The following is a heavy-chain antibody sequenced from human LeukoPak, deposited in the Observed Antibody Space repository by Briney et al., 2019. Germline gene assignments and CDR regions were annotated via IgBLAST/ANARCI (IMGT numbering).Heavy chain of an antibody. Sequence: GASVKVSCKASGFTFTDYYLHWVRQAPGQGLEWMGRIILNGGATSYAQKFQGRVTLTRDTSISTAYMELIRQTSDDTAVYYCSTDGGNHNFDHWGQGTLVTVSS. CDR1: GFTFTDYY. V-gene: IGHV1-2*06. D-gene: IGHD1-14*01. CDR2: IILNGGAT. J-gene: IGHJ4*02. CDR3: STDGGNHNFDH.